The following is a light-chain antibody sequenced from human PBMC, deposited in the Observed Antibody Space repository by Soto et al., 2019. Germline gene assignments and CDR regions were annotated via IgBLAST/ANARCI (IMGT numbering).Light chain of an antibody. CDR1: QGFSNY. CDR2: ATS. J-gene: IGKJ3*01. V-gene: IGKV1-27*01. Sequence: DIPMTQSPSSLSASVGDRVTITCRASQGFSNYVAWYQQKPGKVPMLLIYATSTLQSGVPSRFSGSGSGTDFTLTINSLQPEDVATYYCQKYNDVPFTFGPGTKVYIK. CDR3: QKYNDVPFT.